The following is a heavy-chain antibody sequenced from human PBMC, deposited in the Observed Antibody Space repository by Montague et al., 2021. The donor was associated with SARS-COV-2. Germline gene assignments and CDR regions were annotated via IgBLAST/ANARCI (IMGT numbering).Heavy chain of an antibody. CDR3: ARRGRKLLPVAATIGGFDI. CDR1: GGSISSSNYY. D-gene: IGHD6-19*01. V-gene: IGHV4-39*02. CDR2: IYDSGST. Sequence: SETLSLTCTVSGGSISSSNYYWDWIRQPPGKGLEWIGSIYDSGSTYYNPSLKSRVTISVDTSKNHFSLKLSSVTAADTAVYYCARRGRKLLPVAATIGGFDIWGQGTMVTVSS. J-gene: IGHJ3*02.